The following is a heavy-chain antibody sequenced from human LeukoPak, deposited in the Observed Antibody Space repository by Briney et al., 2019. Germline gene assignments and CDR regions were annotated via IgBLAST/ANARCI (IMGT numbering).Heavy chain of an antibody. V-gene: IGHV1-69*05. Sequence: SVKVSCKASGGTFSSYAISWVRQAPGQGLEWMGGIIPIFGTANYAQKFQGRVTITMDESTSTAYMELSSLRSEDTAVYYCASGIVGATTRPLDYWGQGTLVTVSS. J-gene: IGHJ4*02. D-gene: IGHD1-26*01. CDR3: ASGIVGATTRPLDY. CDR2: IIPIFGTA. CDR1: GGTFSSYA.